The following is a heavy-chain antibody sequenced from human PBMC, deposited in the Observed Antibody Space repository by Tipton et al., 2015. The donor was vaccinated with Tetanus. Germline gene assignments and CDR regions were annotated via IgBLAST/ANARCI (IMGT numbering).Heavy chain of an antibody. CDR2: IYTSRIT. CDR3: ARSKLLWFGESLSGFDS. V-gene: IGHV4-4*07. J-gene: IGHJ4*02. Sequence: VKPSENLSLNCTVSGGSTRDFYWTWIRQAAGKRLEWIGRIYTSRITIYNPSLKSRVSMSMDTSRNQFSLRLTSVTAADTAVYYCARSKLLWFGESLSGFDSWGQGTLVTVSA. CDR1: GGSTRDFY. D-gene: IGHD3-10*01.